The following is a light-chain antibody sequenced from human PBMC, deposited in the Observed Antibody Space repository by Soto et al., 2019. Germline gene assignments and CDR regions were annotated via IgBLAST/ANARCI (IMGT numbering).Light chain of an antibody. CDR3: QQYNNWPRT. V-gene: IGKV3-15*01. J-gene: IGKJ4*01. CDR1: QSISIT. CDR2: GAS. Sequence: EIGMTQSPATLSVSPGERATLSCRASQSISITLAWYQQKPGPAPRLLIYGASTRATDIPARFSGSGSGTEFTLTISGLQSEDFAVYYCQQYNNWPRTFGGGTKVEI.